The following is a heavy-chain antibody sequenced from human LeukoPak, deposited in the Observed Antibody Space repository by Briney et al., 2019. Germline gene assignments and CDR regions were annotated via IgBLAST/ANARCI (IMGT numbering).Heavy chain of an antibody. CDR1: GYTFTSYY. V-gene: IGHV1-46*01. CDR3: ARAYSSSLFDP. Sequence: VASVTVSCKASGYTFTSYYMHWVRQAPGQGLEWMGIINPGGGSTSYAQKFQGRVTMTRDTSTSTAYMELRSLRSDVTAVYYCARAYSSSLFDPWGREPWSPSPQ. J-gene: IGHJ5*02. CDR2: INPGGGST. D-gene: IGHD6-6*01.